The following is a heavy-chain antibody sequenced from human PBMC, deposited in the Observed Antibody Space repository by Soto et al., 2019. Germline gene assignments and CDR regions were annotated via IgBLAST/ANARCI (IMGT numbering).Heavy chain of an antibody. CDR2: ISAHNGNT. Sequence: QVHLVQSGAEVKKPGASVKVSCKASGYTFTSYGITWVRQAPGQGLAWMGWISAHNGNTDYAQKLQGRVIVTRDTATRTAYMEVRSLRSDDTAVYYCARGRYGDYWGQGALVTVSS. J-gene: IGHJ4*02. D-gene: IGHD1-1*01. CDR3: ARGRYGDY. V-gene: IGHV1-18*01. CDR1: GYTFTSYG.